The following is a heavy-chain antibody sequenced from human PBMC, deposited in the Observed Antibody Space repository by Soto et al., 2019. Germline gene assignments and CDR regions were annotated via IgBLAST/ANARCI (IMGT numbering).Heavy chain of an antibody. CDR3: ARVYCGGDCSNYYYYGMDV. D-gene: IGHD2-21*02. V-gene: IGHV3-11*01. J-gene: IGHJ6*02. Sequence: PGGSLRLSCAAPGFTSSDYYMSWIRQAPGKGLEWVSYISSSGSTIYYADSVKGRFTISRDNAKNSLYLQMNSLRAEDTAVYYCARVYCGGDCSNYYYYGMDVWGQGTTVTVSS. CDR1: GFTSSDYY. CDR2: ISSSGSTI.